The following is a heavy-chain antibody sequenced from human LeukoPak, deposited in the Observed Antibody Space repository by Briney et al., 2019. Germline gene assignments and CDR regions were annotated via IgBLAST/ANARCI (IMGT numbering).Heavy chain of an antibody. J-gene: IGHJ6*02. D-gene: IGHD1-1*01. CDR1: GFTFDDYA. CDR3: ATNSALDEYYYYYGMDV. V-gene: IGHV3-23*01. Sequence: PGGSLRLACAASGFTFDDYAMHWVRQAPGKGLEWVSAISGSGGSTYYADSVKGRFTISRDNSKNTLYLQMNSLRAEDTAVYYCATNSALDEYYYYYGMDVWGQGTTVTVSS. CDR2: ISGSGGST.